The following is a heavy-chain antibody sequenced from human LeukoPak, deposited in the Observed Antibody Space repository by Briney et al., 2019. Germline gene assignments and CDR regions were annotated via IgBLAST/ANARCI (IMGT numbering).Heavy chain of an antibody. CDR3: ARDRRYYYDSSGYYLNWFDP. J-gene: IGHJ5*02. V-gene: IGHV4-31*03. D-gene: IGHD3-22*01. CDR1: GGSISSGGYY. CDR2: IYYSGST. Sequence: SQTLSLTCTVSGGSISSGGYYWSWIRRHPGKGLEWIGYIYYSGSTYYNPSLKSRVTISVDTSKNQFSLKLSSVTAADTAVYYCARDRRYYYDSSGYYLNWFDPWGQGTLVTVSS.